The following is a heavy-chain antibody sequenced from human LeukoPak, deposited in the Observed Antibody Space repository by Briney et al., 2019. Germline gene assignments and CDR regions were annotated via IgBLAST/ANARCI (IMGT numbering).Heavy chain of an antibody. D-gene: IGHD3-22*01. V-gene: IGHV4-59*12. J-gene: IGHJ4*02. CDR3: ARDSGYSTYYFDY. CDR2: IYYSGST. Sequence: PSETLSLTCTVSGGSISSYYWSWIRQPPGKGLEWIGSIYYSGSTYYNPSLKSRVTISVDTSKNQFSLKLSSVTAADTAVYYCARDSGYSTYYFDYWGQGTLVTVSS. CDR1: GGSISSYY.